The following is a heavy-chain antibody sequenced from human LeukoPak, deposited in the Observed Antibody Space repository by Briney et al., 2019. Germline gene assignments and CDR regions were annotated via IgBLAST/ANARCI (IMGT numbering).Heavy chain of an antibody. J-gene: IGHJ3*02. Sequence: ASVKVSCKASGYTSTSYYMHWVRQGPGQGLEWMGIINPSGGSTSYAQKFQGRVTMTRDTSTSTVYMELSSLRSEDTAVYYCARNHDYGDLRGAFDIWGQGTMVTVSS. D-gene: IGHD4-17*01. CDR2: INPSGGST. V-gene: IGHV1-46*01. CDR1: GYTSTSYY. CDR3: ARNHDYGDLRGAFDI.